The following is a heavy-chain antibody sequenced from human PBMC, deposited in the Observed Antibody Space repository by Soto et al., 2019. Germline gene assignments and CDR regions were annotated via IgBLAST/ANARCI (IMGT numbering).Heavy chain of an antibody. CDR2: IWYDGSNK. J-gene: IGHJ4*02. CDR3: ARMGYSYGYPFDY. Sequence: GGFLRLSCAASGVTFISYGMHWVRQAPGKGLEWVAVIWYDGSNKYYADSVKGRFTISRDNSKNTLYLQMNSLRAEDTAVYYCARMGYSYGYPFDYWGQGTLVTVSS. V-gene: IGHV3-33*01. D-gene: IGHD5-18*01. CDR1: GVTFISYG.